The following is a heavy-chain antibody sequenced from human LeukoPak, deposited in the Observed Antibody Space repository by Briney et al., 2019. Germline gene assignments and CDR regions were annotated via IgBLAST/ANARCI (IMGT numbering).Heavy chain of an antibody. Sequence: SQTLSLTCAVSGGSISSGGYYWSWIRQPPGKGLEWIGYIYYSGSTYYNPSLKSRVTISVDTSKNQFSLKLSSVTAADTAVYYCARGVVTTVVTPRFDPWGQGTLVTVSS. V-gene: IGHV4-30-4*01. CDR1: GGSISSGGYY. J-gene: IGHJ5*02. CDR2: IYYSGST. CDR3: ARGVVTTVVTPRFDP. D-gene: IGHD4-23*01.